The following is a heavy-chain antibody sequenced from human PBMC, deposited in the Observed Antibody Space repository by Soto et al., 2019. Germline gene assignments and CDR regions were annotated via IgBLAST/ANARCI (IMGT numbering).Heavy chain of an antibody. V-gene: IGHV4-39*01. D-gene: IGHD3-3*01. CDR1: GGSISSSSYY. CDR2: TYYSGST. J-gene: IGHJ4*02. CDR3: ARLFGELWSGYYKTPLNYFDY. Sequence: SETLSLTCTVSGGSISSSSYYWGWIRQPPGKGLEWIGSTYYSGSTYYNPSLKSRVTISVDTSKNQFSLKLSSVTAADTAAYYCARLFGELWSGYYKTPLNYFDYWGQGTLVTVSS.